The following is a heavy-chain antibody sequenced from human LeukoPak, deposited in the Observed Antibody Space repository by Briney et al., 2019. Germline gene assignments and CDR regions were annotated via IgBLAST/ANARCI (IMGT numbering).Heavy chain of an antibody. V-gene: IGHV5-51*03. CDR1: GYSFTSYW. J-gene: IGHJ5*02. D-gene: IGHD2-2*01. Sequence: GESLKISCKGSGYSFTSYWIGWVRQMPGKGLEWMGIIYPGDSDTRYSPSFQGQVTISADKSISTAYLQWSSLKASDTAVYYCARNSEDIVVVPATHNNWFDPWGQGTLVTVSS. CDR2: IYPGDSDT. CDR3: ARNSEDIVVVPATHNNWFDP.